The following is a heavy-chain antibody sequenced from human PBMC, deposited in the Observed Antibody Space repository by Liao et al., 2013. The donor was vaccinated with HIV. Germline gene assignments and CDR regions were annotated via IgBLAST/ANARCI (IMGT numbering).Heavy chain of an antibody. Sequence: QVQLQESGPGLVKPSETLSLTCTVSGASMSTFCSTWIRQSAGKGLEWIGRVCSSGSTNYNPSLQEVELPCQQTRPRTSSPSKLSSVTAADTAVYYCARVEAENDAFVCLGPKGQWSPSL. V-gene: IGHV4-4*07. CDR2: VCSSGST. CDR3: ARVEAENDAFVC. J-gene: IGHJ3*01. CDR1: GASMSTFC. D-gene: IGHD2-15*01.